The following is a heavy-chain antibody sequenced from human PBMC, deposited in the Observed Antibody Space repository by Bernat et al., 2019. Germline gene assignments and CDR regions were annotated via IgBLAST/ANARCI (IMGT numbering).Heavy chain of an antibody. V-gene: IGHV2-70*15. J-gene: IGHJ5*02. CDR2: IDWDDDK. D-gene: IGHD6-13*01. Sequence: QVTLRESGPALVKPTQTLTLTCTFSGFSLSTSGMCVSWIRQPPGKALEWLARIDWDDDKYYSTSLKTRLTISKDTSKNQVVLTMTNMDPVDTATYYCARERGIEAPRWFDPWGQGTLVTVSS. CDR1: GFSLSTSGMC. CDR3: ARERGIEAPRWFDP.